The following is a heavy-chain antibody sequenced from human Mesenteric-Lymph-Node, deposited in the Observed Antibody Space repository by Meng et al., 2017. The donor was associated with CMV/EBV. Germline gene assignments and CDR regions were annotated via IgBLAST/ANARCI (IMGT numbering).Heavy chain of an antibody. CDR3: AKGNEVDV. CDR2: IGYDGSNE. Sequence: GGSLRLSCAAFGFRFSSFGMHWVRQAPGRGLEWVAFIGYDGSNENYADAVNGRVTISRDNSKNTLYLQMNSLRAEDTAVYYCAKGNEVDVWGQGTTVTVSS. CDR1: GFRFSSFG. V-gene: IGHV3-30*02. J-gene: IGHJ6*02.